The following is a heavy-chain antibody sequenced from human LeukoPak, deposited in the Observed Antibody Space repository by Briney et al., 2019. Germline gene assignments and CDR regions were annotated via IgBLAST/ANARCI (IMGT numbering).Heavy chain of an antibody. CDR1: GFTFSIYA. CDR3: AKDSSYGDYDFWAYFSPFDY. J-gene: IGHJ4*02. Sequence: PGGSLRLSCAAYGFTFSIYAMSWVRQAPGKGLEWVSAISGSGGSTYYADSVKGRFTISRDNSKNTLYLQMNSLRAEDTAVYYCAKDSSYGDYDFWAYFSPFDYWGQGTLVTVSS. V-gene: IGHV3-23*01. D-gene: IGHD4-17*01. CDR2: ISGSGGST.